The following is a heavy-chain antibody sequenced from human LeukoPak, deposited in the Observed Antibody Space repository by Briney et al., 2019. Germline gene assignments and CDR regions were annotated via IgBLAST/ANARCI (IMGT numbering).Heavy chain of an antibody. D-gene: IGHD3-9*01. CDR3: ARGNILTGYSFDY. V-gene: IGHV3-30*04. CDR1: GFTFSSYA. CDR2: ISYDGSNK. J-gene: IGHJ4*02. Sequence: AGRSLRLSCAASGFTFSSYAMHWVRQAPGKGLEWVAVISYDGSNKYYADSVKGRFTISRDNSKNTLYLRMNSLRAEDTAVYYCARGNILTGYSFDYWGQGTLVTVSS.